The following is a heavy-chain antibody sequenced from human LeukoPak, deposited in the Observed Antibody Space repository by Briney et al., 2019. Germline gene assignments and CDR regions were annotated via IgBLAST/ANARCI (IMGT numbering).Heavy chain of an antibody. D-gene: IGHD5-18*01. CDR3: AKNMASGYSFGGFDC. CDR1: GFIFDDYA. CDR2: ITWNSDNI. J-gene: IGHJ4*02. V-gene: IGHV3-9*01. Sequence: GGSLRLSCAASGFIFDDYAMHWVRQAPGKGLEWVSGITWNSDNIDYADSVKGRFTISRDNAKNFLYLQMNSLRAEDTALYFCAKNMASGYSFGGFDCWGQGTLVTVSS.